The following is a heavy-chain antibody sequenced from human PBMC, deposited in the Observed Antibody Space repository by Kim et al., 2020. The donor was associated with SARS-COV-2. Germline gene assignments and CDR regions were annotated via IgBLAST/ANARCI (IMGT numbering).Heavy chain of an antibody. J-gene: IGHJ4*02. CDR2: TCTDGSNK. CDR3: VRNRGGGGCYSLAS. CDR1: GFTFSNYG. V-gene: IGHV3-33*01. D-gene: IGHD2-15*01. Sequence: GGSLRLSCAASGFTFSNYGMHWVRQAPGKGLVWVSVTCTDGSNKNYADSVKGRFTISRDNSKNTLYLQMNSLRAEDTAVYYCVRNRGGGGCYSLASWGQG.